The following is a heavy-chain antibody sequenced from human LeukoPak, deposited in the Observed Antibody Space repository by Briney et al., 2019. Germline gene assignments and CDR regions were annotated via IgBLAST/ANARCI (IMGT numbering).Heavy chain of an antibody. D-gene: IGHD2-2*01. CDR3: ARDDLGYCSSTSCYGDDY. J-gene: IGHJ4*02. Sequence: GGSLRLSCAASGFTFSSYSMHWVRQAPGKGLEWVSSISNSSSYIYYADSVKGRFTISRDNAKNSLYLQMNSLRAEDTAVYYCARDDLGYCSSTSCYGDDYWGQGTLVTVSS. CDR2: ISNSSSYI. V-gene: IGHV3-21*01. CDR1: GFTFSSYS.